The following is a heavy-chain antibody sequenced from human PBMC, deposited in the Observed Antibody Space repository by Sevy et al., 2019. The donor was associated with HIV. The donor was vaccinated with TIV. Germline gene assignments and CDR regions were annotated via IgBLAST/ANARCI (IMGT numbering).Heavy chain of an antibody. CDR2: FDPEDGET. J-gene: IGHJ4*02. CDR1: GYILTQVS. Sequence: ASVKVSCKVSGYILTQVSMHWVRQAPGEGLEWMGSFDPEDGETIYAQKFQGRVTMTEDTSTDTAYMELNSLRSEDTAVYFCATTKDYYDSSGCPFDYWGQGTLVTVSS. CDR3: ATTKDYYDSSGCPFDY. V-gene: IGHV1-24*01. D-gene: IGHD3-22*01.